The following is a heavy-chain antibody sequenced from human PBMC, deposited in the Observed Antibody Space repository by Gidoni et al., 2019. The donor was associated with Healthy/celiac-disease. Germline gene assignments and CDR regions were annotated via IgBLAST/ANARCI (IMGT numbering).Heavy chain of an antibody. CDR1: GFTFSSYA. Sequence: EVQLLESGGGLVQPGGSLRLSCAASGFTFSSYAMSWVRQAPGKGLEWVSAISGSGGSTYYADSVKGRFTISRDNSKNTLYLQMNSLRAEDTAVYYCAKVNRDIVVVVAASRKVGYFDYWGQGTLVTVSS. CDR3: AKVNRDIVVVVAASRKVGYFDY. D-gene: IGHD2-15*01. CDR2: ISGSGGST. J-gene: IGHJ4*02. V-gene: IGHV3-23*01.